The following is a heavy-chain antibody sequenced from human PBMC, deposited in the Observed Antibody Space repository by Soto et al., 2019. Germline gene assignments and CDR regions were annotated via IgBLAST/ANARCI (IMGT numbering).Heavy chain of an antibody. Sequence: KPWETLSLTCTVSGGSFSSGSYYWSWIRQPPEKGLEWIGYIYYSGSTNYNPSLKSRVTISVDTSKNQFSLKLSSVTAADTAVYYCARGDHGFDYWGQGTLVTVSS. CDR2: IYYSGST. CDR3: ARGDHGFDY. J-gene: IGHJ4*02. CDR1: GGSFSSGSYY. V-gene: IGHV4-61*01.